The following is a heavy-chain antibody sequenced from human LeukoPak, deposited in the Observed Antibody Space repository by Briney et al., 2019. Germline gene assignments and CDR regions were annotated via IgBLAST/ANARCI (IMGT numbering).Heavy chain of an antibody. J-gene: IGHJ4*02. CDR1: GYTFADYY. CDR3: ARGQADGYAFDY. CDR2: IDPNTGDT. Sequence: GASVKVSCKASGYTFADYYIQWVRQAPGQGLEWMGWIDPNTGDTKFAQKFQGRVTMARDSAITTVYMDPSSLRYEDTAVYYCARGQADGYAFDYWGQGTLVAVS. V-gene: IGHV1-2*02. D-gene: IGHD5-24*01.